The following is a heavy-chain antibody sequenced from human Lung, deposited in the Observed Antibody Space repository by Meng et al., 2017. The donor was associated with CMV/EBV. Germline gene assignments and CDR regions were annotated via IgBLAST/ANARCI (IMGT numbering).Heavy chain of an antibody. CDR3: VKEYHGDCYPLCYQFSDAMDV. Sequence: GESXKISCAASGFTFRIYGMHWVRQLPGKGLEWVAFIRYDGRTKYYTDSVKGRFTISRDNYKNTLYMQMNSLRTEDTAVYYWVKEYHGDCYPLCYQFSDAMDVWXQGTTVTVSS. D-gene: IGHD2-21*01. V-gene: IGHV3-30*02. CDR1: GFTFRIYG. J-gene: IGHJ6*02. CDR2: IRYDGRTK.